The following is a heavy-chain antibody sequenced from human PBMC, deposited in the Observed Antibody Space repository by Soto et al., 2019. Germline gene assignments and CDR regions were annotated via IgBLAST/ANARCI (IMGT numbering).Heavy chain of an antibody. CDR2: INPNSGGT. CDR1: GYTFTGYY. V-gene: IGHV1-2*04. D-gene: IGHD5-12*01. J-gene: IGHJ6*02. Sequence: GASVKVSCKASGYTFTGYYMHWVRQAPGQGLEWMGWINPNSGGTNYAQKFQGWVTMTRDTSISTAYMELSRLRSDDTAVYYCARSLGYGNYYGMDVWGQGTTVTVSS. CDR3: ARSLGYGNYYGMDV.